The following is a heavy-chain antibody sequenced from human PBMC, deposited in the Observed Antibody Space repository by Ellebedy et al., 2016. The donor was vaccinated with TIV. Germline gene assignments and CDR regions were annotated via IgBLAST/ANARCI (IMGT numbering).Heavy chain of an antibody. CDR2: INQDGTET. Sequence: GGSLRLSXAASGFTFSVYWMNWVRQAPGKGPEWVANINQDGTETWYMDSVRGRFTISRDNAKSSLYLQMSSLRAEDTAVYYCAKGGDGGYDKKGRYYFDYWGQGTLVTVSS. CDR3: AKGGDGGYDKKGRYYFDY. J-gene: IGHJ4*02. CDR1: GFTFSVYW. D-gene: IGHD5-12*01. V-gene: IGHV3-7*03.